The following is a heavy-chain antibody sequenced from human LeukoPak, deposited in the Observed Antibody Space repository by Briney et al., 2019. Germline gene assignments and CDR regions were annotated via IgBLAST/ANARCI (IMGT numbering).Heavy chain of an antibody. Sequence: GESLKISCKGSGYSFTTYWIAWVRQMPGKGLEWMGIINPGDSDTTYSPSFQGQVTISADKSISTAYLQRSSLKASDTAMYYCARQGGRGGNSGLWGEILIKNAFDIWGQGTMVTVSS. CDR2: INPGDSDT. D-gene: IGHD4-23*01. CDR3: ARQGGRGGNSGLWGEILIKNAFDI. J-gene: IGHJ3*02. CDR1: GYSFTTYW. V-gene: IGHV5-51*01.